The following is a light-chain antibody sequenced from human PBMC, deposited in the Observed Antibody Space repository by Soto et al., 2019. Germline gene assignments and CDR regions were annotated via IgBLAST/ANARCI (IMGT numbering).Light chain of an antibody. CDR3: HQYDSYSPYT. CDR1: QTISSS. V-gene: IGKV1-5*03. Sequence: DIQMTQFPPTLSASIGDRVTITCRASQTISSSLAWYQQKPGKAPKLLIYKASTLETGVPSRFSGSGSGTEFTLTIGSLQPDDFATYYCHQYDSYSPYTFGQGTRLEIK. J-gene: IGKJ2*01. CDR2: KAS.